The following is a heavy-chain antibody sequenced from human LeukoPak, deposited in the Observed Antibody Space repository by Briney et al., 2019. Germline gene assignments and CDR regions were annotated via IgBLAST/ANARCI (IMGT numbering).Heavy chain of an antibody. D-gene: IGHD3-22*01. Sequence: PSETLSLTCTVSGGSISSSSYYWGWIRQPPGKGLEWIGSIYYSGSTYYNPSLKSRVTISADTSRNQLSLKLGSVTAADTAVYYCARLDYYDSSDYWGQGTLATVSS. CDR2: IYYSGST. CDR3: ARLDYYDSSDY. J-gene: IGHJ4*02. CDR1: GGSISSSSYY. V-gene: IGHV4-39*01.